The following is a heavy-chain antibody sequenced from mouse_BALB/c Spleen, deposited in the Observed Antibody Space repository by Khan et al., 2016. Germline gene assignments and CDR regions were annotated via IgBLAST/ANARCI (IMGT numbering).Heavy chain of an antibody. Sequence: EVELVESGGGLVKPGGSLKLSCAASGFTFSSYAMSWVRQSPEKRLEWVAEISSGGSYTYYPDTVTGRFTISRDNAKNTLYLEMSSLRSKDTSMYYCAEYRGYGSPFAYWHQGTLVTVSA. J-gene: IGHJ3*01. V-gene: IGHV5-9-4*01. CDR1: GFTFSSYA. D-gene: IGHD1-1*01. CDR2: ISSGGSYT. CDR3: AEYRGYGSPFAY.